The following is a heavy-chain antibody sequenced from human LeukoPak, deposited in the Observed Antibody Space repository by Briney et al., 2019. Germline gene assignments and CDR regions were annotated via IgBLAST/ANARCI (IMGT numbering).Heavy chain of an antibody. V-gene: IGHV4-39*01. Sequence: SETLSLTCTVSGGSISGSSYYWAWIRQPPGKGLEWIGSIYYTGDTNYTPSLKSRVTISVDTSKNQFSLKLSSVTAADTAIYYCARQGSSSYYGGYFDYWGRGTLVTVSS. J-gene: IGHJ4*02. CDR3: ARQGSSSYYGGYFDY. D-gene: IGHD6-6*01. CDR2: IYYTGDT. CDR1: GGSISGSSYY.